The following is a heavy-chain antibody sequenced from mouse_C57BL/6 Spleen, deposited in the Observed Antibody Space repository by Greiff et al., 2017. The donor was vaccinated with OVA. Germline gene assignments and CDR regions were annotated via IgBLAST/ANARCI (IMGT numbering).Heavy chain of an antibody. CDR2: FYPGSGSI. CDR3: ARHERGVGYDYDGAWFAY. V-gene: IGHV1-62-2*01. D-gene: IGHD2-4*01. Sequence: VQLQQSGAELVKPGASVKLSCKASGYTFTEYTIHWVKQRSGQGLEWIGWFYPGSGSIKYNEKFKDKATLTADKSSSTVYMEVSRLTSEDSAVYFCARHERGVGYDYDGAWFAYWGQGTLVTVSA. CDR1: GYTFTEYT. J-gene: IGHJ3*01.